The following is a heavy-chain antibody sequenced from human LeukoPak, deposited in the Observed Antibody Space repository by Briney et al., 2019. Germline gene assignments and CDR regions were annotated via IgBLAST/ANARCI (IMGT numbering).Heavy chain of an antibody. D-gene: IGHD3-10*01. CDR1: GYTFTSYD. V-gene: IGHV1-8*01. CDR2: MNPNSGNT. Sequence: ASEKVSCKASGYTFTSYDINWVRQATGQGLEWMGWMNPNSGNTGYAQKFQGRVTMTRDTSISTAYMELSRLRSDDTAVYYCARDLRGITMVRGVIKGLGYWGQGTLVTVSS. J-gene: IGHJ4*02. CDR3: ARDLRGITMVRGVIKGLGY.